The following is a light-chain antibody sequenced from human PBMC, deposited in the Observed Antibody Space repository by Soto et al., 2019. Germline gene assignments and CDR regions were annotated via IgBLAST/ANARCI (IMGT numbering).Light chain of an antibody. V-gene: IGLV2-14*01. CDR3: SSYTSSSTLYV. J-gene: IGLJ1*01. CDR1: RSDVGGYNH. CDR2: EVS. Sequence: QSVLTQPASVSGSPGQSITISCTGTRSDVGGYNHVSWYQQHPGKAPKLMIYEVSNRPSGVSNRFSGSKSGNTASLTISGLQAEDEADYYCSSYTSSSTLYVFGTGTKVTVL.